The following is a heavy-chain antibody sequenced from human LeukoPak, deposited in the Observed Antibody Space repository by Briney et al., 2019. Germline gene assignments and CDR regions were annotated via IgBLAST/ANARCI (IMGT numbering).Heavy chain of an antibody. Sequence: GASVKVSCKASGYTFTSYGISWVRKAPGQGLEWMGWISTYNGNTNYAQKLQGRVTMTTDTSTSTAYMELRSLRSDDTAVYYCARGCSGGSCFFSFDSWGQGTLVTVSS. CDR1: GYTFTSYG. V-gene: IGHV1-18*01. J-gene: IGHJ4*02. D-gene: IGHD2-15*01. CDR3: ARGCSGGSCFFSFDS. CDR2: ISTYNGNT.